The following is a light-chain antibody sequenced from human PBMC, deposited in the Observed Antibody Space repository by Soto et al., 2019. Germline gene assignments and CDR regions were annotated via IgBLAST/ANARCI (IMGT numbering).Light chain of an antibody. V-gene: IGLV1-44*01. CDR2: SNN. Sequence: QSVLTQPPSAYVTPGQRVTISCSGSSSNIGSNTVNWYQQRPGTAPKLLIYSNNQRPSGVPDRVSGAKSGTSASLAISGLQSEDEADYYGAAWDDSLNGVVFCGGTKLTVL. CDR3: AAWDDSLNGVV. CDR1: SSNIGSNT. J-gene: IGLJ3*02.